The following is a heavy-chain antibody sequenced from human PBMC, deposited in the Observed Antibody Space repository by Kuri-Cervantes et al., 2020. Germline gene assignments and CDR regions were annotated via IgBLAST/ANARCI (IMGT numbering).Heavy chain of an antibody. J-gene: IGHJ6*02. CDR3: ARAGPLYYYYGMYV. CDR2: IWYDGSNK. V-gene: IGHV3-33*01. CDR1: GFTFSSYG. Sequence: GGSLRLSCAASGFTFSSYGMHWVRQAPGKGLEWVAVIWYDGSNKYYADSVKGRFTISRDNSKNTLYLQMNSLRAEDTAVYYCARAGPLYYYYGMYVWRQGTTITVSS.